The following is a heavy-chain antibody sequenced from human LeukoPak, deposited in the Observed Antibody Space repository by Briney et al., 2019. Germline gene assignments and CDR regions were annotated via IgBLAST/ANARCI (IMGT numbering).Heavy chain of an antibody. CDR2: ISSSSSTI. J-gene: IGHJ3*02. Sequence: PGGSLRLSCAASGFTFSSYSMNWVRQAPGKGLEWVSYISSSSSTIYYADSVKGRFTISRDNAKNSLYLQMNSLRAEDTAVYYVARGDIVLMVYGDLNAFDIWGQGTMVTVSS. CDR1: GFTFSSYS. CDR3: ARGDIVLMVYGDLNAFDI. D-gene: IGHD2-8*01. V-gene: IGHV3-48*01.